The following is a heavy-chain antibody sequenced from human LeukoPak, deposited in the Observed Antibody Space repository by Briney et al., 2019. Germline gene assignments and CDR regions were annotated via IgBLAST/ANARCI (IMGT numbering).Heavy chain of an antibody. CDR3: ANQEGIGAPGAWFDN. D-gene: IGHD1-26*01. V-gene: IGHV1-2*02. CDR2: MSPDSDGT. J-gene: IGHJ4*02. Sequence: ASVKVSCKASGNSFTGYYVHWVRQAPGQGLEWMGWMSPDSDGTNFAQNFQGRVSTTRDTSIRTVYLELRSLRADDTAVYYCANQEGIGAPGAWFDNWGQGTLVAVSS. CDR1: GNSFTGYY.